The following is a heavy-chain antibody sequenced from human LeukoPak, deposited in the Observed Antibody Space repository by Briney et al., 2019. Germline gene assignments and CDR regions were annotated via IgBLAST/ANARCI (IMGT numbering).Heavy chain of an antibody. CDR1: GGSVSSYY. V-gene: IGHV4-59*02. Sequence: KTSETLSLTCTVSGGSVSSYYWSWIRQPPGKGLEWMGNIHYSGSTNYKSSLKSRVTISVDTSKNQLSLKLSSVTAADTAVYYCARVAAELRYFERRDAFDIWGQGTLVTVSS. J-gene: IGHJ3*02. D-gene: IGHD3-9*01. CDR3: ARVAAELRYFERRDAFDI. CDR2: IHYSGST.